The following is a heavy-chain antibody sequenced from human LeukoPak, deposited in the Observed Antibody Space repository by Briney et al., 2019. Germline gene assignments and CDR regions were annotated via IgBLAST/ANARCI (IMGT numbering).Heavy chain of an antibody. Sequence: PGGSLRLSCEASGFTFGSHAMYWVRQAPGKGLEWVAGIFGSGGSPHYADSVKGRFTIFRDNSRNTVYLQINSLRAEDTAVYYCGKTTVGYSSGQKPAWPVDYWGQGTPVTVSS. D-gene: IGHD5-18*01. CDR1: GFTFGSHA. CDR3: GKTTVGYSSGQKPAWPVDY. CDR2: IFGSGGSP. J-gene: IGHJ4*02. V-gene: IGHV3-23*01.